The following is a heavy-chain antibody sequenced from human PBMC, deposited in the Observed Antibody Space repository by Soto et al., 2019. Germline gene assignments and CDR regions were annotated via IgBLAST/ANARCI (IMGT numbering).Heavy chain of an antibody. CDR1: GYTFTSYG. D-gene: IGHD3-16*01. CDR3: ARTLGAAYYYGMDV. J-gene: IGHJ6*02. CDR2: ITAYNGKT. V-gene: IGHV1-18*01. Sequence: QVQLVQSGGEVKKLGASVKVSCRTSGYTFTSYGISWVRQAPGQGLEWMGWITAYNGKTDYVQKIQGRVTMTTDTSTTTVYMELRSLRSDDTAVYYCARTLGAAYYYGMDVWGQGTTATVSS.